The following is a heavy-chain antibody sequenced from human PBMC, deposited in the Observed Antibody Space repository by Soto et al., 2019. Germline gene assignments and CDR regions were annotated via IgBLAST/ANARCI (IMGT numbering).Heavy chain of an antibody. CDR2: IIPIFGTA. V-gene: IGHV1-69*01. J-gene: IGHJ3*02. CDR1: GGTFSSYA. D-gene: IGHD3-22*01. CDR3: SRSRVTYYYDRSALDI. Sequence: QVQLVQSGAEVKKPGSSVKVSCKASGGTFSSYAISWVRQAPGQGLEWMGGIIPIFGTANYAQKFQGRVTITADESTSTAYMELSSLRSEDTAVYYCSRSRVTYYYDRSALDIWGQGTMVTVSS.